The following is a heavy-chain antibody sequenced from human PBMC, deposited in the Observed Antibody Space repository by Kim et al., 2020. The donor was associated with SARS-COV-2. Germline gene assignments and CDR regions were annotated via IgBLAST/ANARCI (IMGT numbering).Heavy chain of an antibody. CDR3: ARGGVMVTPDY. J-gene: IGHJ4*02. D-gene: IGHD2-21*02. CDR1: GYTFSGHF. Sequence: ASVKVSCKASGYTFSGHFMNWVRQAPGQGLEWMGWINPNNGDPYSAPKFQGRVTMTRDTSITTFYMELSSLRYDDTAIYYCARGGVMVTPDYWGQGTLVTVSP. V-gene: IGHV1-2*02. CDR2: INPNNGDP.